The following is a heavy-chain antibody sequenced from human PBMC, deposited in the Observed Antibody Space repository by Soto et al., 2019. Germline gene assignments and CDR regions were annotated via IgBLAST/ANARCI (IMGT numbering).Heavy chain of an antibody. J-gene: IGHJ5*02. Sequence: QVQLVQSGAEVKKPGASVKVSCKASVYTFTSYDINWMRQATGQGIEYLGWMNPNSGNTGYVQKFQGRVTMTRDTPISTAYMELSSLRSEDTAVYYCARGIKYGHYSRWFDPWGQGTLVTVSS. CDR3: ARGIKYGHYSRWFDP. CDR2: MNPNSGNT. D-gene: IGHD3-22*01. CDR1: VYTFTSYD. V-gene: IGHV1-8*01.